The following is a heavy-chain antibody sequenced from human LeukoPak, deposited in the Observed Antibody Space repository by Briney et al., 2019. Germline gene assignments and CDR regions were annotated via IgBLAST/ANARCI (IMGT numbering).Heavy chain of an antibody. CDR1: GSYISSSSYS. CDR3: ARGFRGRGYSGYGY. D-gene: IGHD5-12*01. J-gene: IGHJ4*02. V-gene: IGHV4-39*07. CDR2: INHSGST. Sequence: PSETLSLTCTVSGSYISSSSYSWGWIRQPPGKGLEWIGEINHSGSTNYNPSLKSRVTISVDTSKNQFSLKLSSVTAADTAVYYCARGFRGRGYSGYGYWGQGTLVTVSS.